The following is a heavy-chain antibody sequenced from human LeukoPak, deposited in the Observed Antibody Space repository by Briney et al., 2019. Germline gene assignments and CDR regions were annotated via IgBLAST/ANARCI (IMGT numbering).Heavy chain of an antibody. CDR2: INSDGSIT. CDR3: ARVGSRRDFDY. CDR1: GFAFSSYW. D-gene: IGHD1-26*01. Sequence: TGGSLRLSCAASGFAFSSYWMHWVRQAPAKGLVWVSRINSDGSITTYADSVKGRFTISRDNAKNTLYLQMNSLRAEDTAVYYCARVGSRRDFDYWGQGTLVTVSS. J-gene: IGHJ4*02. V-gene: IGHV3-74*01.